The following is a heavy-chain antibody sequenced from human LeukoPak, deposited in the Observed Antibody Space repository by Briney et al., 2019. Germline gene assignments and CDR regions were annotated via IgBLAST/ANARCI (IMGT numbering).Heavy chain of an antibody. J-gene: IGHJ5*02. CDR3: ARRLTQYDCFDP. CDR2: TYYRSTWYN. D-gene: IGHD2-2*01. Sequence: SQTLSLTCAISGDSVSSDSVTWNWIRQSPSRGLEWLGRTYYRSTWYNDYAVSVRGRITVNPDTSKNQFSLHLNSVTPEDTAVYYCARRLTQYDCFDPWGQGILVTISS. V-gene: IGHV6-1*01. CDR1: GDSVSSDSVT.